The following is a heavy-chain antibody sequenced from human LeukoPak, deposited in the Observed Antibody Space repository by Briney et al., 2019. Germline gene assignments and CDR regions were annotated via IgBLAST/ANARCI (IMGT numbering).Heavy chain of an antibody. J-gene: IGHJ3*02. CDR2: INHSGST. D-gene: IGHD1-26*01. Sequence: SETLSLTCAVYGGSFSGYYWSWIRHPPGKGLEWIGEINHSGSTNYNPSLKSRVTISVDTSKNQFSLKLSSVTAADTAVYYCAREHVPAFDIWGQGTMVTVSS. V-gene: IGHV4-34*01. CDR3: AREHVPAFDI. CDR1: GGSFSGYY.